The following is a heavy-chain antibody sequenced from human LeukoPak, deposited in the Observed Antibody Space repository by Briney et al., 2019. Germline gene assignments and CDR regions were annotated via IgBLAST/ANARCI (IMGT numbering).Heavy chain of an antibody. Sequence: GGSLRLSCAASGFTFSTYAMNWVRQAPGKGLEWVSAISPIGSRTYYADSVKGRFTISRDNSKNTLYLQMNSLRAGDTAIYYCAKASTVLKPIASWGQGTLVTVSS. D-gene: IGHD1-14*01. CDR2: ISPIGSRT. V-gene: IGHV3-23*01. CDR1: GFTFSTYA. J-gene: IGHJ4*02. CDR3: AKASTVLKPIAS.